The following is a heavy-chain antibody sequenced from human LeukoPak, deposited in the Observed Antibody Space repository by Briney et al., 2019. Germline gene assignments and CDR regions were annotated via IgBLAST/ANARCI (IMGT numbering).Heavy chain of an antibody. CDR1: GYAFTNYC. CDR3: ARSGDSSSWYALDY. D-gene: IGHD6-13*01. Sequence: ASVKVSCKASGYAFTNYCITWVRQAPGQGLEWMGWISAYNGNTNYAQKLQGRVTMTTDTSTSTAYMELRSLRSDDTAVYYCARSGDSSSWYALDYWGQGTLVTAPS. J-gene: IGHJ4*02. V-gene: IGHV1-18*01. CDR2: ISAYNGNT.